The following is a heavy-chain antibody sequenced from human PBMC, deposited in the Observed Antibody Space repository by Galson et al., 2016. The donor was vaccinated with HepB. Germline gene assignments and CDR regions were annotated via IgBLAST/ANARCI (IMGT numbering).Heavy chain of an antibody. CDR1: GYSFTDYW. J-gene: IGHJ6*02. CDR3: ARRGLKYGVDV. Sequence: QSGAAVKKPGESLKISCKGSGYSFTDYWIGWVRQMPGKGLEWMGIIYPGDSDTRYRPSFQGQVTILADKSISTAYLQWSSLKASDTAMYDCARRGLKYGVDVWGQGTTVTVSS. CDR2: IYPGDSDT. V-gene: IGHV5-51*01. D-gene: IGHD6-25*01.